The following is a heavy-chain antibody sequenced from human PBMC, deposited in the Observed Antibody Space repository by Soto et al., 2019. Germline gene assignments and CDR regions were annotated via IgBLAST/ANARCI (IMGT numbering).Heavy chain of an antibody. Sequence: GSLRLSCGVSGFTLSSHAMSWVRQAPGKGLECVSGISGSGGTTFYADSVKGRFTISRDNSKKTLYLQMNGLRAEDTAVYYCARTPYDFWSPGQFYFDHWGQGTLVTVSS. D-gene: IGHD3-3*01. CDR2: ISGSGGTT. CDR1: GFTLSSHA. J-gene: IGHJ4*02. V-gene: IGHV3-23*01. CDR3: ARTPYDFWSPGQFYFDH.